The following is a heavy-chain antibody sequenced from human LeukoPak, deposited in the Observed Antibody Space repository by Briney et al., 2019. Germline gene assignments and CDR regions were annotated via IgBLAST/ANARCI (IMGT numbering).Heavy chain of an antibody. D-gene: IGHD2-15*01. J-gene: IGHJ4*02. CDR3: ARDTPGLAKLFDY. V-gene: IGHV1-18*04. CDR1: GYTFTDYY. Sequence: ASVKVSCKASGYTFTDYYMHWVRQAPGQGLEWMGWISGYTGATHYSVKLQDRLTVTTDTSTNTAYMELRSLRSADTAVYFCARDTPGLAKLFDYWGQGTLVTVSS. CDR2: ISGYTGAT.